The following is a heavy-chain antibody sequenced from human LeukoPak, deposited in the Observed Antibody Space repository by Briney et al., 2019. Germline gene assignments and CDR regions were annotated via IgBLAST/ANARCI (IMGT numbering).Heavy chain of an antibody. CDR3: ARGGIAAAGLDY. V-gene: IGHV1-2*02. CDR1: GYTFTDYY. CDR2: INPNSGGT. Sequence: ASVKVSCKASGYTFTDYYLYWVRQAPGQGLEWMGWINPNSGGTNYAQKFQGRVTMTRDTSISTAYMELSRLRSDDTAVYYCARGGIAAAGLDYWGQGTLVTVSS. D-gene: IGHD6-13*01. J-gene: IGHJ4*02.